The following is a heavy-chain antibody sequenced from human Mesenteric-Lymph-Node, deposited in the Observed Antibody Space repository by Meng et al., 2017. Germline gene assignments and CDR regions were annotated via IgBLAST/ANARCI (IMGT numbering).Heavy chain of an antibody. J-gene: IGHJ4*02. D-gene: IGHD6-19*01. V-gene: IGHV2-5*01. Sequence: SGPTLVNPTHTLTLTCTFSGFSLSSSGLGVAWSRQPPGKSLEWRGLIFWNDDKRYNPSLKSRLIITKDTSKNQVVLTLTNVDPVDTATYYCAHRIYSSGWYPKYFDYWGQGMLVTVSS. CDR2: IFWNDDK. CDR3: AHRIYSSGWYPKYFDY. CDR1: GFSLSSSGLG.